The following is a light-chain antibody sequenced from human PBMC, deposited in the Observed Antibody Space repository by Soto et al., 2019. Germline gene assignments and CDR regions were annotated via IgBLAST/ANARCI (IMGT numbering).Light chain of an antibody. J-gene: IGLJ2*01. V-gene: IGLV1-44*01. CDR3: AAWDDRLKGVV. Sequence: QSVLTQPPSASGTPDQRVTISCSGSSSNTGTNSVNWYQHLPGTAPKLLIFNNNRRPSGVLDRFSGSKSGTSASLAISGLQSEDEAHYYCAAWDDRLKGVVFGGGTKLTVL. CDR2: NNN. CDR1: SSNTGTNS.